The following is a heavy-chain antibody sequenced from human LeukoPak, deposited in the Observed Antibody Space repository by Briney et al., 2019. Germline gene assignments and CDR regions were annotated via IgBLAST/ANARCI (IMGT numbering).Heavy chain of an antibody. CDR3: ARAPFVDCSGGSCYYDAFDI. J-gene: IGHJ3*02. CDR1: GGSISSYY. CDR2: IYYSGST. V-gene: IGHV4-59*01. Sequence: SETLSLTCTVSGGSISSYYWSWIRQPPGKGLEWIGYIYYSGSTNYNPSLKSRVTISVDTSKNQFSLKLSSVTAADTAVYYCARAPFVDCSGGSCYYDAFDIWGQGTMVTVSS. D-gene: IGHD2-15*01.